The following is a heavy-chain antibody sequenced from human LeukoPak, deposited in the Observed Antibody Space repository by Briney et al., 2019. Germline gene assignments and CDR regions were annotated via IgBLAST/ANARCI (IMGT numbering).Heavy chain of an antibody. J-gene: IGHJ5*02. Sequence: SETLSLTCAVYGGSFSGYYWSWIRQPPGKGLEWIGEINHSGSTNYNPSLKSRVTISVDTSKNQFSLKLSSVTAADTAVYYCARQRRYSSSSFDPWGQGTLVTVSS. CDR1: GGSFSGYY. V-gene: IGHV4-34*01. CDR2: INHSGST. D-gene: IGHD6-6*01. CDR3: ARQRRYSSSSFDP.